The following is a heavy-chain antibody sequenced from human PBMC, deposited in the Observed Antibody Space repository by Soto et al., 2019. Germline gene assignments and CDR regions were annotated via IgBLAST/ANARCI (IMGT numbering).Heavy chain of an antibody. CDR1: GFTFRSTG. CDR2: ISSDGSDK. J-gene: IGHJ4*02. Sequence: PGGFLRLSCAASGFTFRSTGIHWVRQAPGAGLEWVAVISSDGSDKYYADSVKGRVSVFRDNSKNTAYLEMRSLRLEDTAVYFGAKDYSATWYYFDSWGQGTLVTVSA. D-gene: IGHD6-13*01. CDR3: AKDYSATWYYFDS. V-gene: IGHV3-30*18.